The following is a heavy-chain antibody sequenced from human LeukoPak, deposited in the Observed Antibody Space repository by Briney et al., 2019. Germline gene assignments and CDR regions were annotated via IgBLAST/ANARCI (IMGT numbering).Heavy chain of an antibody. CDR2: ITASGGDT. J-gene: IGHJ4*02. CDR3: GGSERY. CDR1: GFTFSSFT. D-gene: IGHD6-19*01. V-gene: IGHV3-23*01. Sequence: GGSLRLSCAASGFTFSSFTMAWARQAPGEGPEWVSAITASGGDTYYVDSVKGRFTISRDNSKNTLYLQMNSLRAEDTAVYYCGGSERYWGQGTLVTVSS.